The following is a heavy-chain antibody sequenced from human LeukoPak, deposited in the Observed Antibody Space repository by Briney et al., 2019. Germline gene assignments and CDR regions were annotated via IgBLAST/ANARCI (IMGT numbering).Heavy chain of an antibody. Sequence: GGSLRLSCAASGFTFSSYAMSWVRQAPGRGLEWVSGISGSGGSAYYGDSVKGRFAISRDNSKNTLYLQMNSLRGEDTAVYYCAKSYYYNSGSWGIFDYWGQGTLVTVSS. D-gene: IGHD3-10*01. CDR1: GFTFSSYA. CDR2: ISGSGGSA. J-gene: IGHJ4*02. V-gene: IGHV3-23*01. CDR3: AKSYYYNSGSWGIFDY.